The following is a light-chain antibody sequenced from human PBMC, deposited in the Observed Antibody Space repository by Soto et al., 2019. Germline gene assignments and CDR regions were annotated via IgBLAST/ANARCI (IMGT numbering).Light chain of an antibody. CDR1: QSIRSW. CDR2: KAS. J-gene: IGKJ1*01. Sequence: DIQMTKFPSTLSASVGDRVTITCRASQSIRSWLAWYQQRPGKAPKLLIYKASSLESGVPSRFSGSGSGTEFTLTISSLQPDDFATYYCQQYSTYSRTFGQGTKVDIK. CDR3: QQYSTYSRT. V-gene: IGKV1-5*03.